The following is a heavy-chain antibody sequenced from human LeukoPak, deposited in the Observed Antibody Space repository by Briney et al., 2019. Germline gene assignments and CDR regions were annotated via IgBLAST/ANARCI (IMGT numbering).Heavy chain of an antibody. D-gene: IGHD6-13*01. Sequence: PSETLSLTCTVSGGSISSCYWSWIRQPPGKGLEWIGFIYNSGSTNYNPSLKSRVTISADTSKNQFSLKLSSVTAADTAMYYCARARYSSSWYTPFDPWGQGTLVTVSS. CDR3: ARARYSSSWYTPFDP. J-gene: IGHJ5*02. CDR1: GGSISSCY. V-gene: IGHV4-59*01. CDR2: IYNSGST.